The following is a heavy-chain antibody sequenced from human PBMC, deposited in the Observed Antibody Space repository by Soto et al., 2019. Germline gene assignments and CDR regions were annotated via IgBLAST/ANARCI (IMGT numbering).Heavy chain of an antibody. CDR1: GFTFSSYA. J-gene: IGHJ4*02. CDR3: AKEGGLSGSYYISSSYFFDY. V-gene: IGHV3-23*01. Sequence: GGSLLLSCAASGFTFSSYAMKWDRQALGKWLECVSGISGSGDSTYYADSVKGRFTISRDNSKNTLYLQMNRLRAEDTSVYYCAKEGGLSGSYYISSSYFFDYWGQGTLVTVSS. CDR2: ISGSGDST. D-gene: IGHD1-26*01.